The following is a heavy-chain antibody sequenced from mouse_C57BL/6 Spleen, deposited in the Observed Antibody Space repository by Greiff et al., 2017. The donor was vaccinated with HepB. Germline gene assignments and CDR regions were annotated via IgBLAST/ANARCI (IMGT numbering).Heavy chain of an antibody. Sequence: EVQGVESGGGLVQSGRSLRLSCATSGFTFSDFYMEWVRQAPGKGLEWIAASRNKANDYTTEYSASVKGRFIVSRDTSQSILYLQMNALRAEDTAIYYCARDGIYDGYYGGYWYFDVWGTGTTVTVSS. J-gene: IGHJ1*03. CDR1: GFTFSDFY. D-gene: IGHD2-3*01. CDR2: SRNKANDYTT. CDR3: ARDGIYDGYYGGYWYFDV. V-gene: IGHV7-1*01.